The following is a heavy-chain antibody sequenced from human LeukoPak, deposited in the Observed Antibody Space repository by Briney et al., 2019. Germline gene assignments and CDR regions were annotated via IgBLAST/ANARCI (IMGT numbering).Heavy chain of an antibody. CDR2: IYYSGST. CDR1: GGSISSSSYY. V-gene: IGHV4-39*01. CDR3: ARPPQGGIDSAFDI. D-gene: IGHD1-26*01. Sequence: SETLSLTCTVSGGSISSSSYYWGWIRQPPGKGLEWFGSIYYSGSTYYNPSLKSPVTISVDTSKHQFSLKLSSVTAADTAVYYCARPPQGGIDSAFDIWGQGTMVNVSS. J-gene: IGHJ3*02.